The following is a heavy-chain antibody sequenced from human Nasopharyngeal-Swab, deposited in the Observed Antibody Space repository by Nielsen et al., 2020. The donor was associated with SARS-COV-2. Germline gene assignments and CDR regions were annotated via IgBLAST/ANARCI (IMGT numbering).Heavy chain of an antibody. J-gene: IGHJ6*03. V-gene: IGHV4-30-2*01. CDR3: ARGSAQYSGNDIGHYYYYYMDV. D-gene: IGHD5-12*01. Sequence: WIRQPPGKGLEWIGYIYHSGSTYYNPSLKSRVTISVDRSKNQFSLKLSSVTAADTAVYYCARGSAQYSGNDIGHYYYYYMDVWGKGTTVTVSS. CDR2: IYHSGST.